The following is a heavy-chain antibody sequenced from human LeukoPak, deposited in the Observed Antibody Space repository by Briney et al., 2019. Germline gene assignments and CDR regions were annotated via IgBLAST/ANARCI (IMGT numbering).Heavy chain of an antibody. CDR2: INHSGST. V-gene: IGHV4-34*01. J-gene: IGHJ4*02. CDR3: PRVFEFGITFGGVQYYFDY. Sequence: PPETLSLTCAVYGGSFSGYYWSWIRQPPGKGLEWIGEINHSGSTNYNPSLKSRVTISVDTSKNQFSLKLSSVTVADTAVYCCPRVFEFGITFGGVQYYFDYWGQGTLVTVSS. D-gene: IGHD3-16*01. CDR1: GGSFSGYY.